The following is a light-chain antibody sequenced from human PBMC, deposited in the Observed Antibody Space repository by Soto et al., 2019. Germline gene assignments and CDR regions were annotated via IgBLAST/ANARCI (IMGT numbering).Light chain of an antibody. CDR3: QQYDVYWT. CDR1: PNISTW. J-gene: IGKJ1*01. CDR2: KAS. Sequence: DIQMTQSPSTLSASVGDSVTITCRASPNISTWLAWYQHKPGKAPKLLIYKASGLQSGVPSRFSGSGSGTEFSLSVSSLQPEDFATYHCQQYDVYWTFGPGPKVEI. V-gene: IGKV1-5*03.